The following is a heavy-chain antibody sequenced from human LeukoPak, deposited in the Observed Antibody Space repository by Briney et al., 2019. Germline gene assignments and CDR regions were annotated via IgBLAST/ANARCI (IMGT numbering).Heavy chain of an antibody. CDR1: GFTFSSYA. V-gene: IGHV3-23*01. CDR3: AKRTRIAAAVGYFDL. CDR2: ISGSGGST. D-gene: IGHD6-13*01. Sequence: AGGSLRLSCAASGFTFSSYAMSWVRQAPGKGLEWVSAISGSGGSTYYAASVKGRFTISRDNSKNTLYLQMNSLRAEDTAIYSCAKRTRIAAAVGYFDLWGRGTLVTVSS. J-gene: IGHJ2*01.